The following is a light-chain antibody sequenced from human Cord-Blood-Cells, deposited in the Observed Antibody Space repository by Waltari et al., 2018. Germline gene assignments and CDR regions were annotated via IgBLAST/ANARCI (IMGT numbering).Light chain of an antibody. Sequence: DIQMTQSPSSVSASVGDRVTITCRASQGISSWLAWYQQKPGKAPKLMIYAASSLQSGVLSRVRGSGSGTDFTHCISSLQPEDCATYCWRQANSFLCTVGQGPKLEIK. V-gene: IGKV1-12*01. J-gene: IGKJ2*02. CDR1: QGISSW. CDR2: AAS. CDR3: RQANSFLCT.